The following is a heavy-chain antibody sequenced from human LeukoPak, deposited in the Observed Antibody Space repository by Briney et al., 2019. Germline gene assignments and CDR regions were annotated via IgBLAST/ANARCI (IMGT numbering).Heavy chain of an antibody. Sequence: ASVKVSCKASGGTFSSYAISWVRQAPGQGLEWMGRIIPILGIANYAQKFQGRVTITEDASTDTAYMELSSLRSEDTAVYYCATGSVGDSTGAFDIWGQGTMVTVSS. CDR1: GGTFSSYA. D-gene: IGHD4-17*01. J-gene: IGHJ3*02. V-gene: IGHV1-69*04. CDR2: IIPILGIA. CDR3: ATGSVGDSTGAFDI.